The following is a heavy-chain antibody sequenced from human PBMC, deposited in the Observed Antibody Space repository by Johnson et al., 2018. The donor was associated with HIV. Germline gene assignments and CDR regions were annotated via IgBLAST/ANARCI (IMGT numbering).Heavy chain of an antibody. D-gene: IGHD2-21*01. J-gene: IGHJ3*02. CDR1: GFTFSSYA. V-gene: IGHV3-30-3*01. Sequence: QVQLVESGGGVVQPGRSLRLSCAASGFTFSSYAMHWVRQAPGKGLEWVAVISYDGSNKYYADSVQGRFTISRDNSKNTLYLQMNSLRAEDTAVYYCARDAILSPGAFDIWGQGTMVTVSS. CDR3: ARDAILSPGAFDI. CDR2: ISYDGSNK.